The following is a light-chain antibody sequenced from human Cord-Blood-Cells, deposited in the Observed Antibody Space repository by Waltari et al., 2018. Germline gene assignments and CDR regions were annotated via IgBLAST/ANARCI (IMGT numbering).Light chain of an antibody. CDR1: QSLLHSNGYNY. CDR2: LGS. V-gene: IGKV2-28*01. CDR3: MQALQTPWT. Sequence: DIVMTQSPLSLPVTPGEPASISCRSSQSLLHSNGYNYLDLYLQKPGQSPQLLIYLGSNRASGVPDRFSGSGSGTDFTLNISRVEAEDVGVYYCMQALQTPWTFGQGTKVEIK. J-gene: IGKJ1*01.